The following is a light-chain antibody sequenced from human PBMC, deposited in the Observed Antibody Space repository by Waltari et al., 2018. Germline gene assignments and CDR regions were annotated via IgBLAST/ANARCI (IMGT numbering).Light chain of an antibody. CDR2: EAS. CDR3: MQGIHLPTT. Sequence: DIVMTQNPLSLSVTPGQPASISCKSSESLLQSDGKTYLYWYLQKPGQSPQLLIYEASSRFSGVPDRFTGSGSGTDFTLEISRMEAEDVGVYYCMQGIHLPTTFGQGTKLEIK. J-gene: IGKJ2*01. CDR1: ESLLQSDGKTY. V-gene: IGKV2-29*03.